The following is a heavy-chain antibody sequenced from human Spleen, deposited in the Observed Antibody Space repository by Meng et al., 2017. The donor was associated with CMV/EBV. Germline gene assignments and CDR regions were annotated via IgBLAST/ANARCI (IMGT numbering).Heavy chain of an antibody. D-gene: IGHD2-21*01. J-gene: IGHJ3*02. CDR1: GFTFSDYY. CDR3: ARDWAAIDAFDI. CDR2: VTTGAGT. Sequence: GESLKISCAASGFTFSDYYMSWIRQAPGKGLEWVAVVTTGAGTYYADSVKGRFTISRDDSKTTLDLHMNSLRPEDTAVYYCARDWAAIDAFDIWGHGTMVTVSS. V-gene: IGHV3-66*02.